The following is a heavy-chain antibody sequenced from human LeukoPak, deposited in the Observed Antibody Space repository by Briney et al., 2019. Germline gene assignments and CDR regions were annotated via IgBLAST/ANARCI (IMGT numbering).Heavy chain of an antibody. CDR3: AREDSGIYHPDR. CDR2: INRDGSSA. Sequence: GGSLRLSCAASGFTFGSFWMHWVRQAPGKGLVWVSRINRDGSSATYADSVMGRLTISRDNAKSTLYLEINSLRAEDTAVYYCAREDSGIYHPDRWGQGALVTVSS. V-gene: IGHV3-74*01. CDR1: GFTFGSFW. J-gene: IGHJ4*02. D-gene: IGHD1-26*01.